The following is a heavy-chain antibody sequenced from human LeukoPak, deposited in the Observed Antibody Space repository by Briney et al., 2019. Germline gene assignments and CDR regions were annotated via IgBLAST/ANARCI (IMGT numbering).Heavy chain of an antibody. CDR1: GFTFDDYG. CDR3: AKARRDGYNSWGIFDY. CDR2: INWNGGRT. Sequence: GGSLRVTCAASGFTFDDYGMIWVRQAPGKGLEWVSGINWNGGRTAYADSVKGRFTISRDNAKNSLYLQKKSLRAEDMALYYCAKARRDGYNSWGIFDYWGQGTLVTVSS. V-gene: IGHV3-20*04. D-gene: IGHD5-24*01. J-gene: IGHJ4*02.